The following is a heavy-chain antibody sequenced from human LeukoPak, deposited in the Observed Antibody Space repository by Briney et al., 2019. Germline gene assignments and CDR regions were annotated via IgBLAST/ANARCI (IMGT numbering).Heavy chain of an antibody. V-gene: IGHV3-23*01. Sequence: GGSLRLSCEASGFTFSNYGMSWVRQAPGKGLEWVSAITASSSSTHDADSVKGRFTISRDNAKNSLFLQMNSLRAEDTAVYYCAKFDIVVVVADSWGQGTLVTVSS. J-gene: IGHJ4*02. D-gene: IGHD2-15*01. CDR1: GFTFSNYG. CDR3: AKFDIVVVVADS. CDR2: ITASSSST.